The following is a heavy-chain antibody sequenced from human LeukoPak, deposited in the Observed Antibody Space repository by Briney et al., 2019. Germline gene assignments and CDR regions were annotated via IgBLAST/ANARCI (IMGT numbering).Heavy chain of an antibody. CDR1: GFTFSSYG. CDR3: AKGVGATRIFDY. J-gene: IGHJ4*02. V-gene: IGHV3-30*18. D-gene: IGHD1-26*01. CDR2: ISYDGSNK. Sequence: PGGSLRLSCAASGFTFSSYGMHWVRQAPGEGPEWVAFISYDGSNKYYADSVKGRFTISRDNSKNTLYLQMNSLRAEDTAMYYCAKGVGATRIFDYWGQGTLVTVSS.